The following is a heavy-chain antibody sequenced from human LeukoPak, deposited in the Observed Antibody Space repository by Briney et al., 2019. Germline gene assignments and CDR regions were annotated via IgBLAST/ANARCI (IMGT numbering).Heavy chain of an antibody. V-gene: IGHV3-7*01. Sequence: GGSLRLSCAASGFTFSSYWMSWVRQAPGKGLEWVANIKQDGSEKYYVDSVKGRFTISRDNAKNSPYLQMNSLRAEDTAVYYCASATWIQLWALGAFDIWGQGTMVTVSS. CDR2: IKQDGSEK. CDR3: ASATWIQLWALGAFDI. CDR1: GFTFSSYW. D-gene: IGHD5-18*01. J-gene: IGHJ3*02.